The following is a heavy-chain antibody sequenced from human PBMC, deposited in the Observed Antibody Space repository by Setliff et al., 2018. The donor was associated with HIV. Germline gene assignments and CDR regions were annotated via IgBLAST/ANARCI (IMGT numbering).Heavy chain of an antibody. CDR3: ARYALCSDDCSDEGADI. CDR1: GYTFSSYA. CDR2: INLYKDDT. V-gene: IGHV1-18*01. Sequence: VKVSCKASGYTFSSYAITWVRQAPGQGLEWMGSINLYKDDTHYAQKFQDRVAMTADTSTNTVYMELRSLRSDDTAVYYCARYALCSDDCSDEGADIWGQGTLVTVSS. D-gene: IGHD2-21*01. J-gene: IGHJ4*02.